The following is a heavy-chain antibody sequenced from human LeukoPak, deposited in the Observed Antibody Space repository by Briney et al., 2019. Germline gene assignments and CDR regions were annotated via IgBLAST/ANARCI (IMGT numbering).Heavy chain of an antibody. CDR3: ARGQVPAARGHNWFDP. V-gene: IGHV4-34*01. CDR1: GFTFSSYD. Sequence: GSLRLSCAASGFTFSSYDMSWVRQPPGKGLEWIGEINARGDTNYNPSLKSRVTISVDTSKNQFSLSLSSMSASDTAVYYCARGQVPAARGHNWFDPWGQGTLVTVSS. D-gene: IGHD2-2*01. CDR2: INARGDT. J-gene: IGHJ5*02.